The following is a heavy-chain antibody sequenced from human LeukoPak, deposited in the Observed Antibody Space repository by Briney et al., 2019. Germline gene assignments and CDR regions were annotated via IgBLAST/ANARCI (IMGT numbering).Heavy chain of an antibody. J-gene: IGHJ5*02. CDR2: IDDSGST. CDR3: ARHGWRHLVDVWFDP. V-gene: IGHV4-39*01. Sequence: PSETLSLTCAVFGDSISGSTYYWGWIRQPPGKGLEWIGSIDDSGSTYYSPSLKSRVTISVDSSTNQFSLKLNSVTAADTAVYYCARHGWRHLVDVWFDPWGQGGLVTVSS. CDR1: GDSISGSTYY. D-gene: IGHD6-13*01.